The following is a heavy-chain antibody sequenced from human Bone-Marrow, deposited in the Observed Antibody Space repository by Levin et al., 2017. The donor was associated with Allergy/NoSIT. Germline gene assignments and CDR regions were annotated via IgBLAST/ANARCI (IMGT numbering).Heavy chain of an antibody. D-gene: IGHD3-9*01. Sequence: ASVKVSCKASGYTFTSYAMHWVRQAPGQRLEWMGWINAGNGNTKYSQKFQGRVTITRDTSASTAYMELSSLRSEDTAVYYCARGPTGSVLTGYYLDYWGQGTLVTVSS. J-gene: IGHJ4*02. CDR3: ARGPTGSVLTGYYLDY. CDR1: GYTFTSYA. CDR2: INAGNGNT. V-gene: IGHV1-3*01.